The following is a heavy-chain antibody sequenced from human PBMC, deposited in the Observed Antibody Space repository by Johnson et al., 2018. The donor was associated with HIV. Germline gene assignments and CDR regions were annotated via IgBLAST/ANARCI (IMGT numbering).Heavy chain of an antibody. CDR3: ARGPSSGWYRGAFDI. D-gene: IGHD6-19*01. J-gene: IGHJ3*02. Sequence: VQLVESGGGLVQPGGSLRLSCAASGFTFSSYWMSWVRQAPGKGLEWVANIKQDGSEKYYVDSVKGRFTISRDNAKNSLYLQMNSLRAEDTAVYYWARGPSSGWYRGAFDIWGQGTMVTVSS. CDR1: GFTFSSYW. CDR2: IKQDGSEK. V-gene: IGHV3-7*04.